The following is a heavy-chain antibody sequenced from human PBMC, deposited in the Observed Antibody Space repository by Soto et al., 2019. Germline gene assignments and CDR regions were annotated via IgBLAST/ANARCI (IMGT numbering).Heavy chain of an antibody. D-gene: IGHD6-6*01. V-gene: IGHV4-4*02. CDR2: VYRTGTA. Sequence: QVQLQESGPGLVRPSGTLSLTCAVSGDSISSTNWWSWVRQPPGKGLEWIGQVYRTGTANYNPSLKSRVTISLDKSKNKFSLNLNSVNAADTAVYYCARVLKYYYNALDVWGQGTTVTASS. CDR1: GDSISSTNW. J-gene: IGHJ6*02. CDR3: ARVLKYYYNALDV.